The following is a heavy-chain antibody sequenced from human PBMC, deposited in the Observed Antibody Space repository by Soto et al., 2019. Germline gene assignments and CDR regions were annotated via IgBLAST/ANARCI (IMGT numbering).Heavy chain of an antibody. Sequence: GGSLRLSCAASGFSFSSYNMNWVRQAPGKGLEWVSYISSSSSTIYYADSVKGRFTISRDNAKNSLYLQMNSLRDEDTAVYYCARPRGYSYVLPDYWGQGTLVTVSS. D-gene: IGHD5-18*01. J-gene: IGHJ4*02. CDR3: ARPRGYSYVLPDY. CDR1: GFSFSSYN. V-gene: IGHV3-48*02. CDR2: ISSSSSTI.